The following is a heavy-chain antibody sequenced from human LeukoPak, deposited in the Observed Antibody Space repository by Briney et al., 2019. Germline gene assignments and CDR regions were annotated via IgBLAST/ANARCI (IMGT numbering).Heavy chain of an antibody. V-gene: IGHV4-4*09. CDR3: ARQNYYSSGSSIDY. CDR2: IYTSGST. D-gene: IGHD3-10*01. Sequence: PSETLSLTCTVSGGSISSYYWSWIRQPPGKGLEWIGYIYTSGSTNYNPSLKSRVTISVDTSKSQFSLNLSSVTAADTAVYYCARQNYYSSGSSIDYWGQGILVTVSP. J-gene: IGHJ4*02. CDR1: GGSISSYY.